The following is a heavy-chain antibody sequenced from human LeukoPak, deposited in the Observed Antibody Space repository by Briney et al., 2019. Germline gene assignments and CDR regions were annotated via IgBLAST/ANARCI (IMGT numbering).Heavy chain of an antibody. J-gene: IGHJ5*02. CDR2: MYHGGST. Sequence: QSGPTLVNPTQTLTLTCTFSGFSLSTSGMCVSWIRQPPGKGLEWIGYMYHGGSTYYNPSLESRLTISVDRSKNQFSLKLSSVTAADTAVYYCASTNDFGDYVGAWGQGTLVTVSS. V-gene: IGHV4-30-2*01. CDR1: GFSLSTSGMC. CDR3: ASTNDFGDYVGA. D-gene: IGHD4-17*01.